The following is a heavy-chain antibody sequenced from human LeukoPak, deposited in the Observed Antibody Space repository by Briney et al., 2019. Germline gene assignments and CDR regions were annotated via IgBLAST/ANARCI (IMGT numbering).Heavy chain of an antibody. V-gene: IGHV1-2*06. CDR1: GYTFTGYY. CDR2: ISPNSGGT. D-gene: IGHD5-18*01. Sequence: GASVKVSCKASGYTFTGYYMHWVRQAPGQGLEWMGRISPNSGGTNYAQKFQGRVTMTRDTSISTAYMELSRLRSDDTAVYYCASPSPRTWGYSYGFDYWGQGTLVTVSS. CDR3: ASPSPRTWGYSYGFDY. J-gene: IGHJ4*02.